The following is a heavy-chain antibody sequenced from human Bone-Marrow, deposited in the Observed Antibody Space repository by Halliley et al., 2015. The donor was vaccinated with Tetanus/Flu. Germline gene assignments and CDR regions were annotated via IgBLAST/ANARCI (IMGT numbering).Heavy chain of an antibody. J-gene: IGHJ2*01. CDR2: ISGYNGNT. Sequence: QLVQSGAEVKKPGASVKVSCKASSYSFSSHGISWVRQAPGQGLEWMGWISGYNGNTDYARKFQGRVTMTADTSTSTAYMELRGLTSDDTAVYYCARDGYYDSSGYYYDLWGRGTLVTVSS. CDR1: SYSFSSHG. CDR3: ARDGYYDSSGYYYDL. D-gene: IGHD3-22*01. V-gene: IGHV1-18*04.